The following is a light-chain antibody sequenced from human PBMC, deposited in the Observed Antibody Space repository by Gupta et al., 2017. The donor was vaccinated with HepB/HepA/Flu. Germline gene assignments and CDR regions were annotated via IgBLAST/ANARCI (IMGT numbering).Light chain of an antibody. CDR2: KDS. Sequence: SDELTLPPPVSGSSGQTARNTCTGDALPKQYASWYQQKPGQAPVLLICKDSERPSGIPERFSGSSSGTTITLTTTGVQAEDEADYYCQSTDSVASYVVFGGGTKLTVL. V-gene: IGLV3-25*03. J-gene: IGLJ2*01. CDR3: QSTDSVASYVV. CDR1: ALPKQY.